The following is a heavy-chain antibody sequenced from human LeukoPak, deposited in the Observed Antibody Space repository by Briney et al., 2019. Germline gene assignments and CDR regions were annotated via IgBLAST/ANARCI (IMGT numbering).Heavy chain of an antibody. CDR1: GGSISSGSYY. CDR3: ARAASITIFGVVMSYYFDY. V-gene: IGHV4-61*02. D-gene: IGHD3-3*01. J-gene: IGHJ4*02. Sequence: EASETLSLTCTVSGGSISSGSYYWSWIRQPAGKGLEWIGRIYTSGSTNYNPSLKSRVTISVDTSKNQFSLKLSSVTAADTAVYYCARAASITIFGVVMSYYFDYWGQGTLVTVSS. CDR2: IYTSGST.